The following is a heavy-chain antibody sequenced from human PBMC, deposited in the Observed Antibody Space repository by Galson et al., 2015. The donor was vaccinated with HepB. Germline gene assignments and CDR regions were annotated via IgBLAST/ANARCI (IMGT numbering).Heavy chain of an antibody. D-gene: IGHD2-15*01. Sequence: QSGAEVKEPGESLKISCKGSGFDFTISWISWVRQMPGKGLEWMGIIYLGDSDTRHSPSFQGQVTMSADKSISTAYLQWSSLKASDTAMYYCVKHEEYCSGGSCYPDAFDMWGQGTMVTVSP. V-gene: IGHV5-51*01. J-gene: IGHJ3*02. CDR3: VKHEEYCSGGSCYPDAFDM. CDR1: GFDFTISW. CDR2: IYLGDSDT.